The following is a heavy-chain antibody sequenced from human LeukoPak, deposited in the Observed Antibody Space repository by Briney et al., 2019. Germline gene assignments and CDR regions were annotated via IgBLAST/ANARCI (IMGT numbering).Heavy chain of an antibody. Sequence: ASVKVSCKASGYTFTSYGISWVRQAPGQGLEWMGWISAYNGNTNYAQKLQGRVTMTTDTSTSTAYMELRSLRSDDTAVYYGARGRYYYDSSGPPYDYWGQGTLVTVSS. CDR1: GYTFTSYG. D-gene: IGHD3-22*01. CDR2: ISAYNGNT. CDR3: ARGRYYYDSSGPPYDY. V-gene: IGHV1-18*01. J-gene: IGHJ4*02.